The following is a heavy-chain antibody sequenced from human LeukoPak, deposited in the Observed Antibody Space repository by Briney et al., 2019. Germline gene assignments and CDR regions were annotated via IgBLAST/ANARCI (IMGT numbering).Heavy chain of an antibody. Sequence: SETLSLTCAVSGGSISSSNWWSWVRQPPGKGLEWIGEIYHSGSTNYNPSLKSRVTISVDKSKDQFSLKLSSVTAADTAVYYCARRHFFGVVTLGRYYFDYWGQGTLVTVSS. CDR3: ARRHFFGVVTLGRYYFDY. D-gene: IGHD3-3*01. CDR2: IYHSGST. CDR1: GGSISSSNW. V-gene: IGHV4-4*02. J-gene: IGHJ4*02.